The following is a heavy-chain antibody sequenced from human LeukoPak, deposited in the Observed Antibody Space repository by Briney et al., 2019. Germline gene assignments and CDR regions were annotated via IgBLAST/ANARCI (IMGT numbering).Heavy chain of an antibody. Sequence: TSETLSLTCTVSGGSISSSSYYWGWIRQPPGKGLEWIGSIYYSGSTYYNPSLKSRVTISVDTSKNQFSLKLSSVTAADTAVYYCAREGYGDYDAYYYYMDVWGQGTLVTVSS. CDR3: AREGYGDYDAYYYYMDV. D-gene: IGHD4-17*01. J-gene: IGHJ6*03. V-gene: IGHV4-39*07. CDR2: IYYSGST. CDR1: GGSISSSSYY.